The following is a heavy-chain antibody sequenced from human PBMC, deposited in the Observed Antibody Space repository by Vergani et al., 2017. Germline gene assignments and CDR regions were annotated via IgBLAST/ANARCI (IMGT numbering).Heavy chain of an antibody. Sequence: EVQLLESGGGLVQPGGSLRLSCAASGFTFSSYAMSWVRQAPGKGLEWVSAISGSGGSTYYADSVKGRFTISRDNSKNTLYLQMNSLRAEDTAVYYCAGITMVRGAVGGFYPWGQGTLVTVSS. D-gene: IGHD3-10*01. CDR1: GFTFSSYA. CDR2: ISGSGGST. J-gene: IGHJ5*02. V-gene: IGHV3-23*01. CDR3: AGITMVRGAVGGFYP.